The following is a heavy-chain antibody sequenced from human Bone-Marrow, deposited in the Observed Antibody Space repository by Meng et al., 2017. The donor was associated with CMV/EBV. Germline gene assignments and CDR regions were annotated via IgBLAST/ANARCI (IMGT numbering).Heavy chain of an antibody. Sequence: ASVKVSCKASGYTFSDYYIHWVRQAPGQGLEWMAWINPNSGVTNYAQKFQGRVTVTRDTSISTAYMELGRLGSDDTAVYYCARSRGGYSWLDPWGQGTLVTVSS. CDR1: GYTFSDYY. CDR2: INPNSGVT. CDR3: ARSRGGYSWLDP. D-gene: IGHD5-12*01. J-gene: IGHJ5*02. V-gene: IGHV1-2*02.